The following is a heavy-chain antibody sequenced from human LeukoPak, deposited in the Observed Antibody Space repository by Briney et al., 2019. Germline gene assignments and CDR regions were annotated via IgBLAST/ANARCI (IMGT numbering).Heavy chain of an antibody. Sequence: SVKVSCKASRGTFSSYAISWVRQAPGQGLEWMGGIIPIFGTANYAQKFQGRVTITADKSTSTAYMELSSLRSEDTAVYYCARGCSGGSYLLWFDPWGQGTLVTVSS. CDR1: RGTFSSYA. V-gene: IGHV1-69*06. J-gene: IGHJ5*02. CDR3: ARGCSGGSYLLWFDP. D-gene: IGHD2-15*01. CDR2: IIPIFGTA.